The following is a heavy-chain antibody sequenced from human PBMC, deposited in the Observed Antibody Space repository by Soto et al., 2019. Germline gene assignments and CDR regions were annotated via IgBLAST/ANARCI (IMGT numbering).Heavy chain of an antibody. D-gene: IGHD6-6*01. V-gene: IGHV4-39*01. Sequence: QLQLQESGPGLVKPSETLSLTCTVSGDSITSSSHYWGWIRQPPGKGLECIANIYYDGNTYYNPSLKRRVAISLATSKNKFSLRLNSVTAADPAVYYCARSSIEPRVFMYPFDSWGQGTLVTVSS. CDR1: GDSITSSSHY. J-gene: IGHJ4*02. CDR2: IYYDGNT. CDR3: ARSSIEPRVFMYPFDS.